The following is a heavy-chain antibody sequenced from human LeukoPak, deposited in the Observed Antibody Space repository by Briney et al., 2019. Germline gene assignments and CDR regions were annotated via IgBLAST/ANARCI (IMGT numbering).Heavy chain of an antibody. J-gene: IGHJ4*02. Sequence: SETLSLTCTVSGGSISSSSYYWGWIRQPPGKGLEWIGSIYYSGSTYYNPSLKSRVTISVDTSKNQFSLKLSSVTAADTAVYYCARGHVSPMDYWGQGTLVTVSS. CDR3: ARGHVSPMDY. D-gene: IGHD2-8*01. CDR2: IYYSGST. V-gene: IGHV4-39*01. CDR1: GGSISSSSYY.